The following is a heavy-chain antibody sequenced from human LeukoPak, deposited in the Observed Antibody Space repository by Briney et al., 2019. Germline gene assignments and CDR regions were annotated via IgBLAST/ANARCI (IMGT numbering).Heavy chain of an antibody. D-gene: IGHD3-22*01. Sequence: GGSLRLSCAASGFTFSNAWMSWVRQAPGKGLEWVGRIKSKADGGTTDYAAPVKGRFTISKDDSKNTLYLQMNSLKTEDTAVYYCTTVPYYYDNSGYYHGVFDYWGQGTLVTVSS. CDR2: IKSKADGGTT. J-gene: IGHJ4*02. CDR1: GFTFSNAW. CDR3: TTVPYYYDNSGYYHGVFDY. V-gene: IGHV3-15*01.